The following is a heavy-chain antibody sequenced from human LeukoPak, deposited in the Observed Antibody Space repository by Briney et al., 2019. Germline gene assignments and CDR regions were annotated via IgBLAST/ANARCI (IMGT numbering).Heavy chain of an antibody. D-gene: IGHD3-22*01. J-gene: IGHJ3*02. CDR2: IYTSGST. Sequence: SETLSLTCAVSGGSISSGGYSWSWIRQPAGKGLEWIGRIYTSGSTNYNPSLKSRVTMSVDTSKNHFSLKLSSVTAAATAVYYCARVNYYDSSGYLGAFDIWGQGTMVTVSS. CDR1: GGSISSGGYS. V-gene: IGHV4-61*02. CDR3: ARVNYYDSSGYLGAFDI.